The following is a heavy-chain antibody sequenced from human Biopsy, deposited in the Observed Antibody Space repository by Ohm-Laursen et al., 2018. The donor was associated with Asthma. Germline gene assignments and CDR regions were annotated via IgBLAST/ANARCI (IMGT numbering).Heavy chain of an antibody. D-gene: IGHD3-3*01. CDR3: ASQSSGPDFWSGYYYFDY. Sequence: SLRLSCAASGFTFSSYGMHWVRRAPGKGLEWVAVISYDGSNKYYADSVKGRFTISRDNSKNTLYLQMNSLRAEDTAVYYCASQSSGPDFWSGYYYFDYWGQGTLVTVSS. V-gene: IGHV3-30*03. J-gene: IGHJ4*02. CDR1: GFTFSSYG. CDR2: ISYDGSNK.